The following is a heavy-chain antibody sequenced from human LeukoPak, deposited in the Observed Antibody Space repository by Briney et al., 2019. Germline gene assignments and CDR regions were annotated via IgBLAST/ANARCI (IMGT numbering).Heavy chain of an antibody. CDR2: INPDSGGT. CDR1: GYTFTGYY. J-gene: IGHJ6*03. D-gene: IGHD3-22*01. CDR3: ARVRGEWLLPTKFYYMDV. Sequence: ASVKVSCKASGYTFTGYYMHWVRQAPGQGLEWMGWINPDSGGTNYAQNFQGRVTMTRDTSISTAYMELSRLRSDDTAVYYCARVRGEWLLPTKFYYMDVWGKGTTVTVSS. V-gene: IGHV1-2*02.